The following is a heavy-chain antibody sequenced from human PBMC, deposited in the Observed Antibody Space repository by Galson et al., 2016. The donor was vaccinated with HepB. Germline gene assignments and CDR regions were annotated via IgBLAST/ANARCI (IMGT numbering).Heavy chain of an antibody. CDR3: AKDGGGYCNSMSCANNGMDF. D-gene: IGHD2-2*01. CDR1: GFTFDDYV. Sequence: SLRLSCATSGFTFDDYVMHWVRQAPGKGLEWVSLITWDSGSIYYADSVKGRFTISRDNSKNTLYLQMNSLRTEDTAVYYCAKDGGGYCNSMSCANNGMDFWGQGTTVTVSS. V-gene: IGHV3-43*01. CDR2: ITWDSGSI. J-gene: IGHJ6*02.